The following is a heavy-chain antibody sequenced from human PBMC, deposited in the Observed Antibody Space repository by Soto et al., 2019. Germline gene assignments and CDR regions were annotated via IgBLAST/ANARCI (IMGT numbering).Heavy chain of an antibody. CDR2: IWYDGSNK. D-gene: IGHD6-13*01. CDR3: ARDPSSSWAYGDY. J-gene: IGHJ4*02. V-gene: IGHV3-33*01. Sequence: GGSLRLSCAASGFTFSSYGMHWVRQAPGKGLEWVAVIWYDGSNKYYADSVKGRFTISRDNSKNTLYLQMNSLRAGDTAVYYCARDPSSSWAYGDYWGQGTLVTVSS. CDR1: GFTFSSYG.